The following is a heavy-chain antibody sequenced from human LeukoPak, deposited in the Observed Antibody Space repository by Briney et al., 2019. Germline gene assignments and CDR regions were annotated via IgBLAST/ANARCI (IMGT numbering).Heavy chain of an antibody. J-gene: IGHJ4*02. CDR2: INSDGGST. D-gene: IGHD3-3*01. Sequence: GGSLRLSCAASGFTFSTYWMHWVRQAPGKGLVWVSRINSDGGSTSYADSVKGRFTISRDNAKNTLGLQMNSLRAEDTAVYYCARSRGLLLPEYWGQGTLVTVSS. CDR3: ARSRGLLLPEY. V-gene: IGHV3-74*01. CDR1: GFTFSTYW.